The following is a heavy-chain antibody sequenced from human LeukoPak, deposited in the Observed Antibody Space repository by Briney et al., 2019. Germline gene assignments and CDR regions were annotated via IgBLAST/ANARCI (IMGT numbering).Heavy chain of an antibody. V-gene: IGHV4-4*07. J-gene: IGHJ4*02. CDR2: IYTSGST. D-gene: IGHD4-17*01. Sequence: SETLSLTCTVSGGFISSYYWSWIRQPAGKGLEWIGRIYTSGSTNYNPSLKSRVTMSVDTSKNQFSLKLSSVTAADTAVYYCATDYGDYQFFDYWGQGTLVTVSS. CDR3: ATDYGDYQFFDY. CDR1: GGFISSYY.